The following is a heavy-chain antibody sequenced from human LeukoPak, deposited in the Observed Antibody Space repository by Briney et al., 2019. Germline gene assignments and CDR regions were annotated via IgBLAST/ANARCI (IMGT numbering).Heavy chain of an antibody. CDR1: GGSFSGYY. J-gene: IGHJ4*02. Sequence: PSETLSLTCAVYGGSFSGYYWSWIRQPPGKGLEWIGEINHSGSTNYNPSLKSRVTISVDTSKNQFSLKLSSVTAADTAVYYCARGSRRMRSYGDYSKGAFDYWGQGTLVPVSS. CDR2: INHSGST. D-gene: IGHD4-17*01. CDR3: ARGSRRMRSYGDYSKGAFDY. V-gene: IGHV4-34*01.